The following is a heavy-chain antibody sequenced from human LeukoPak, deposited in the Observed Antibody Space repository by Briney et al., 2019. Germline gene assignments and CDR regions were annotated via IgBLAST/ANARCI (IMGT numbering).Heavy chain of an antibody. CDR1: GFTFSSYA. CDR3: AKPQFYYYDSSGLDY. Sequence: GGSLRLSCAASGFTFSSYAMSWVRQAPGKGLEWVSAISGSGGSTYYADSVKGRFTISRDNSKNTLYLQMNSLRAEDTAVYYCAKPQFYYYDSSGLDYWGQGTLVTVSS. J-gene: IGHJ4*02. CDR2: ISGSGGST. V-gene: IGHV3-23*01. D-gene: IGHD3-22*01.